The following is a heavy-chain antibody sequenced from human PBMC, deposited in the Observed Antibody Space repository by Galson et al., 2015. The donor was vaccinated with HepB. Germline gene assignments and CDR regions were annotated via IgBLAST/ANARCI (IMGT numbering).Heavy chain of an antibody. Sequence: SVKVSCKASGYVFDTHGISWVRQAPGQGLQWVGWISAFNGRTKIAQRLQGRLTMTTNTSTNTAYLELRGLRSNDTAVYYCVTDSGLRPGGNWFDPWGQGTLVTVSS. CDR1: GYVFDTHG. D-gene: IGHD3-10*01. J-gene: IGHJ5*02. CDR2: ISAFNGRT. CDR3: VTDSGLRPGGNWFDP. V-gene: IGHV1-18*01.